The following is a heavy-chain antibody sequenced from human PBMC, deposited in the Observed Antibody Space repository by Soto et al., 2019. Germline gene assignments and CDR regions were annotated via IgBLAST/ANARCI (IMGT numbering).Heavy chain of an antibody. CDR3: ARHRGDYGYEDYYGMDV. CDR1: GGSFSGYY. J-gene: IGHJ6*02. V-gene: IGHV4-34*01. CDR2: ITHSGRT. Sequence: PSETLSLTCAVYGGSFSGYYWTWVRQPPWQGLEWIGDITHSGRTSYSPSLKSRVTMSVDTSKNQFSLQLSFVTAADTAVYYCARHRGDYGYEDYYGMDVWGQGTTVTVSS. D-gene: IGHD4-17*01.